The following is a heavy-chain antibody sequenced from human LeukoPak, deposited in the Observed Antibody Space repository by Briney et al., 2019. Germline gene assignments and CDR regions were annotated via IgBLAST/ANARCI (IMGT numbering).Heavy chain of an antibody. CDR2: ISSSSNYI. V-gene: IGHV3-21*01. J-gene: IGHJ4*02. CDR1: GFTFSSYS. Sequence: GGSLLLSCAASGFTFSSYSMNWGRPAPGKGLEWVSSISSSSNYIFYADSVKGRFTISSDNAKNSLSLQMNSLRAEDTAVYYCARDPGTVTAYFDYWGQGTLVTVSS. CDR3: ARDPGTVTAYFDY. D-gene: IGHD2-21*02.